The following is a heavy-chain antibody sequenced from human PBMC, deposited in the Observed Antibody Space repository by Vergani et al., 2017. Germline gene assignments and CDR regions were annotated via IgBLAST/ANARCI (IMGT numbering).Heavy chain of an antibody. CDR3: ARAVGVLWFGELVSVYYGMDV. CDR2: IYQSGST. D-gene: IGHD3-10*01. Sequence: QVQLQESGPGLVKPSGTLSLTCAVSGGSISSSNWWSWVRQPPGKGLGWIGEIYQSGSTNYNPSLKSQVPLSGDKSKNQFSLKLSSVTAADTAVYYCARAVGVLWFGELVSVYYGMDVWGQGTTVTVSS. J-gene: IGHJ6*02. CDR1: GGSISSSNW. V-gene: IGHV4-4*02.